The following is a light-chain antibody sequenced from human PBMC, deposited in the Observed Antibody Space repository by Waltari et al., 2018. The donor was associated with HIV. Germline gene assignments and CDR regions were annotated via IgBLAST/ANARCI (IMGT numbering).Light chain of an antibody. V-gene: IGLV1-44*01. J-gene: IGLJ3*02. Sequence: QSVLTQPPSASGTPGQRVTLSCSGSSSNIGTNTLHCYQPLPRSAPKLLIYSNNQRPSGVPDRFSASKSGTSASLAISGLRSEDEAEYYCAAWDENLNGLFGGGTKLTVL. CDR3: AAWDENLNGL. CDR2: SNN. CDR1: SSNIGTNT.